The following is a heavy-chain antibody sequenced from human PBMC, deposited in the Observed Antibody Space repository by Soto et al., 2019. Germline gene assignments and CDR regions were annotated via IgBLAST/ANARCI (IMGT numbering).Heavy chain of an antibody. J-gene: IGHJ3*02. V-gene: IGHV3-23*01. D-gene: IGHD2-8*01. Sequence: EVQLLESGGGLVQPGGSLRLSCAASGFTFSSYAMSWVRQAPGKGLEWVSAISGSGGSTYYADSVKGRFTISRDNSKNTLYLQMNSLRAEDTAVYYCAKDLPYCTSGVCPVNESFDIWGQGTMVTVSS. CDR2: ISGSGGST. CDR3: AKDLPYCTSGVCPVNESFDI. CDR1: GFTFSSYA.